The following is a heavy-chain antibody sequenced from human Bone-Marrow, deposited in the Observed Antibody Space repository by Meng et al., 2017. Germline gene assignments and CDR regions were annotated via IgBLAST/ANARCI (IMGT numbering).Heavy chain of an antibody. V-gene: IGHV4-31*01. CDR3: AREASPEYYFDY. J-gene: IGHJ4*02. CDR1: VRANSRGCDS. CDR2: IYYSGST. D-gene: IGHD1-14*01. Sequence: QMQVVGPGLVNSSQSLPLPYTVSVRANSRGCDSWSWLRQQPGKGLEWIGDIYYSGSTYYNPSLKSLVTISVDTSKNQFSLKLSSVTAADTAVYYCAREASPEYYFDYWGQGTLVTVSS.